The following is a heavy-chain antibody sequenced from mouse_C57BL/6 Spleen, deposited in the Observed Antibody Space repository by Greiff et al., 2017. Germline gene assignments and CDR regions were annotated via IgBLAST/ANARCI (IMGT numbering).Heavy chain of an antibody. Sequence: QVQLQQSGAELVRPGASVTLSCKASGYTFTDYEMHWVKQTPVHGLEWIGAIDPETGGTAYNQKFQGKAILTADKSSSTAYMEIRSLTSEDSAFYYCTRRETGADYYAMDYGGQGTSVTVSS. J-gene: IGHJ4*01. CDR1: GYTFTDYE. D-gene: IGHD3-3*01. V-gene: IGHV1-15*01. CDR3: TRRETGADYYAMDY. CDR2: IDPETGGT.